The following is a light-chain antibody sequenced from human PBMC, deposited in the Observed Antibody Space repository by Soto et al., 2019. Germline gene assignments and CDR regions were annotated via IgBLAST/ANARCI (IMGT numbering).Light chain of an antibody. CDR2: EVT. V-gene: IGLV2-14*01. CDR1: RSDVGGDGY. J-gene: IGLJ3*02. CDR3: ASNTAGGTRV. Sequence: QSALTQPASVSGSPGQSITISCTGTRSDVGGDGYVSWYQQHPGKAPKDMIYEVTNRPAGVSFRFSGSKSGNTASLTISGLQAEDEADYDYASNTAGGTRVFGRGTKLTVL.